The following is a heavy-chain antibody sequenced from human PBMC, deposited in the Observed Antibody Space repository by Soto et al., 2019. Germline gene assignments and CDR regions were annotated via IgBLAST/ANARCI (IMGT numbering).Heavy chain of an antibody. CDR2: IYYSGST. Sequence: SETLSLTCTVSGGSISSSSYYWGWIRQPPGKGLEWIGSIYYSGSTYYNPSLKSRVTISVDTSKNQFSLKLSSVTAADTAVYYGARREHSSGWYSDYWGQGTLVTVSS. CDR3: ARREHSSGWYSDY. J-gene: IGHJ4*02. V-gene: IGHV4-39*01. CDR1: GGSISSSSYY. D-gene: IGHD6-19*01.